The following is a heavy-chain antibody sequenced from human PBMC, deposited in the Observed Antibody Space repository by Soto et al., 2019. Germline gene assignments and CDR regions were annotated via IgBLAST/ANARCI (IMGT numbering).Heavy chain of an antibody. J-gene: IGHJ3*02. CDR1: GGSISSYY. Sequence: SETLSLTCTVSGGSISSYYWSWIRQPPGKGLEWIGYIYYSGSTNYNPSLKSRVTISVDTSKNQFSLKLSSVTAADTAVYYCASALVGLYGDYVSAAFDIWGQGTMVTVSS. CDR2: IYYSGST. D-gene: IGHD4-17*01. V-gene: IGHV4-59*01. CDR3: ASALVGLYGDYVSAAFDI.